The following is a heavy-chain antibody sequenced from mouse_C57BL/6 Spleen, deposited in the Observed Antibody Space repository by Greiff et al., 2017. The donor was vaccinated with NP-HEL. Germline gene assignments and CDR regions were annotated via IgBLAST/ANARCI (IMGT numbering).Heavy chain of an antibody. D-gene: IGHD1-1*01. CDR3: ARGRTLRYFDV. CDR2: ISYDGSN. CDR1: GYSITSGYY. Sequence: EVQLQESGPGLVKPSQSLSLPCSVTGYSITSGYYWNWIRQFPGNKLEWMGYISYDGSNNYNPSLKNRISITRDTSKNQFFLKLNSVTTEDTATYYCARGRTLRYFDVWGTGTTVTVSS. V-gene: IGHV3-6*01. J-gene: IGHJ1*03.